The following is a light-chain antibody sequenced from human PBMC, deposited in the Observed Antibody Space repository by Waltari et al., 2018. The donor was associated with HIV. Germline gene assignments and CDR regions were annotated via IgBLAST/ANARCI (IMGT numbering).Light chain of an antibody. J-gene: IGLJ1*01. CDR3: SSYTGPNTRL. CDR2: DVS. Sequence: QSALTQPASVSGSPGQSVTISCTGTTRDVGVYNFVSWYQPPPGQAPKLRIYDVSHRPSVVSTRFSGYKSGNTAALTISGLQAEDEADDYCSSYTGPNTRLFVTGTKVTVL. CDR1: TRDVGVYNF. V-gene: IGLV2-14*03.